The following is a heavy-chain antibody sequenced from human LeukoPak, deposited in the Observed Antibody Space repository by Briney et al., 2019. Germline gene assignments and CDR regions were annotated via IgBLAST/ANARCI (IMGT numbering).Heavy chain of an antibody. CDR2: ISYDGSNK. J-gene: IGHJ4*02. D-gene: IGHD6-13*01. CDR3: ARDPGYSSSGGDY. Sequence: GRSLRLSCAASGFTFSSYAMHWVRQAPGKGLEWVAVISYDGSNKYYADSVKGRFTISRDNSKNTLYLQMNSLRAEDTAVYYCARDPGYSSSGGDYWGQGTLVTVSS. V-gene: IGHV3-30-3*01. CDR1: GFTFSSYA.